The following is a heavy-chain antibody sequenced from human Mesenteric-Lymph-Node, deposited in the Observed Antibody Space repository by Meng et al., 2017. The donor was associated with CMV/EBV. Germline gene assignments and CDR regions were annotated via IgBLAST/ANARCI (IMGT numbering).Heavy chain of an antibody. V-gene: IGHV4-59*05. CDR3: ATDIVVVAAVIGTDY. CDR2: IYYSGST. J-gene: IGHJ4*02. D-gene: IGHD2-2*02. CDR1: GDSIRSYY. Sequence: SETLSLTCSVSGDSIRSYYWTWIRQPPGKGLEWIGSIYYSGSTYYSPSLKSRVTISVYTSKNQFSLKLRSVTAADTAVYYCATDIVVVAAVIGTDYWGQGTLVTVSS.